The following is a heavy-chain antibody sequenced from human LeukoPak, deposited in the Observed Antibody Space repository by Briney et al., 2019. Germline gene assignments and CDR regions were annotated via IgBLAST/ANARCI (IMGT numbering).Heavy chain of an antibody. CDR1: GYTFTSYY. CDR3: ARDKPARHPTAGYYYGMDV. Sequence: ASVKVSCKASGYTFTSYYMHWVRQAPGQGLEWMGIINPSGGSTSYAQKFQGRVTMTRDTSTSTVYMELSSLRSEDTVVYYCARDKPARHPTAGYYYGMDVWGQGTTVTVSS. J-gene: IGHJ6*02. V-gene: IGHV1-46*01. CDR2: INPSGGST.